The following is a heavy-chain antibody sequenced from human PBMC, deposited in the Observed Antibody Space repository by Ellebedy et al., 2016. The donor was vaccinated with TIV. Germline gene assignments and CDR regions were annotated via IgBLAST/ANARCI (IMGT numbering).Heavy chain of an antibody. Sequence: SETLSLXCTVSGGSISSYYWSWIRQPPGKGLEWIGYIYYSGSTNYNPSLKSRVTISVDTSKNQFSLKLSSVTAADTAVYYCAREGYCSGGSCYSDFDYWGQGTLVTVSS. CDR2: IYYSGST. CDR3: AREGYCSGGSCYSDFDY. J-gene: IGHJ4*02. V-gene: IGHV4-59*13. CDR1: GGSISSYY. D-gene: IGHD2-15*01.